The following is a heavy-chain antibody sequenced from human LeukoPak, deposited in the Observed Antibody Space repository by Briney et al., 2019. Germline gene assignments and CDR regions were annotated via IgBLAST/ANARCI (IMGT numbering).Heavy chain of an antibody. D-gene: IGHD2-15*01. J-gene: IGHJ4*02. Sequence: QPGGSLRLSCAASGFTFRNYWMSWVRQVPGKGLEWVVNINEGGNEKNYVDSVKGRFTTSRDNAKSSLYLQMNSLRAEDTAVYYCARCRGHSCCFDNWGQGTQVTVSS. V-gene: IGHV3-7*03. CDR2: INEGGNEK. CDR3: ARCRGHSCCFDN. CDR1: GFTFRNYW.